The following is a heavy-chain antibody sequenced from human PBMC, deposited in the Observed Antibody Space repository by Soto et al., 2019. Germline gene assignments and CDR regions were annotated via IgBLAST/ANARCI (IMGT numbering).Heavy chain of an antibody. CDR2: IYPGDSDT. V-gene: IGHV5-51*01. CDR1: GYSFTSYW. Sequence: PGESLKISCKGSGYSFTSYWIGWVRQMPGKGLEWMGIIYPGDSDTRYSPSFQGQVTISADKSISTAYLQWSSLKASDTAMCYCAGGASIAALAVVGDAFDIWGQGTMVTVSS. CDR3: AGGASIAALAVVGDAFDI. D-gene: IGHD6-6*01. J-gene: IGHJ3*02.